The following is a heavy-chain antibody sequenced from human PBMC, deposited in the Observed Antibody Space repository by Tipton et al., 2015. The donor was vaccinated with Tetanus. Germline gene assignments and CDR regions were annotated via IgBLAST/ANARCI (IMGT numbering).Heavy chain of an antibody. CDR1: GGSLRSDDYQ. CDR3: ARDRGFTTYNYFDP. Sequence: TLSLTCSVSGGSLRSDDYQWNWIRQPAGKGPEWIGRIYINGRNNYNPSLKSRVTMSIDTSKNQFSLNLRSVTAADTAVYYCARDRGFTTYNYFDPWGQGTLVTVSS. D-gene: IGHD5-24*01. CDR2: IYINGRN. J-gene: IGHJ5*02. V-gene: IGHV4-61*02.